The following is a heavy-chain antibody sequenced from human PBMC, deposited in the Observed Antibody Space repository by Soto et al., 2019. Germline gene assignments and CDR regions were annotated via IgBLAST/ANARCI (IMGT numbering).Heavy chain of an antibody. CDR3: ARGDNSSSKFRHFGS. J-gene: IGHJ4*02. D-gene: IGHD6-6*01. CDR1: GFTFSKYW. CDR2: IKQDGSDR. V-gene: IGHV3-7*05. Sequence: GGSLRLSCAAYGFTFSKYWMSWVRQAPGKGLEWVAKIKQDGSDRDYVDSVKGRFTISRDNAKNSLYLQMNGLGADDTAVYYCARGDNSSSKFRHFGSWGQGVLVTVSS.